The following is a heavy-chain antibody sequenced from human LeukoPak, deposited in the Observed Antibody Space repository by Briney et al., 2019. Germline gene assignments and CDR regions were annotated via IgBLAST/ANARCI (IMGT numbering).Heavy chain of an antibody. J-gene: IGHJ4*02. Sequence: PGGSLRLSCAASGFTVSRNYMSWVRQAPGKGLEWVSVIYTGGTTYYADSVKGRFTISRDNSKNSLYLQMNSLRTEDTALYYCANEPGDSRLDYWGQGALVTVSS. CDR2: IYTGGTT. CDR1: GFTVSRNY. CDR3: ANEPGDSRLDY. V-gene: IGHV3-53*05. D-gene: IGHD4-17*01.